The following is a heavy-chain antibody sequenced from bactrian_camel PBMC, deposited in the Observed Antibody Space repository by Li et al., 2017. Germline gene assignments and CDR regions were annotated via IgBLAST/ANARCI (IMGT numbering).Heavy chain of an antibody. CDR1: GDISGGYC. CDR3: AADVPDTVWLGHFPLGCEVGKDEYNY. Sequence: HVQLVESGGGSVQAGGSLRLSCAASGDISGGYCMAWFRQAPGKEREGVAAIDSDGRTDYVASVKGRFTISQDNAKNSVYLQMDSLKPEDTAVYYCAADVPDTVWLGHFPLGCEVGKDEYNYWGQGTQVTVS. CDR2: IDSDGRT. V-gene: IGHV3S53*01. J-gene: IGHJ4*01. D-gene: IGHD1*01.